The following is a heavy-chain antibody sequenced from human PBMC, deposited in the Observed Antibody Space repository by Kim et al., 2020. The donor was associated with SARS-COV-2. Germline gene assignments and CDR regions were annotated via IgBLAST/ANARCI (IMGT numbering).Heavy chain of an antibody. Sequence: GESLKISCKGSGYSFTSYWISWVRQMPGKGLEWMGRIDPSDSYTNYSPSFQGHVTISADKSISTAYLQWSSLKASDTAMYYCARHAQVATIFNYYYYGMDVWGQGTTVTVSS. J-gene: IGHJ6*02. D-gene: IGHD5-12*01. CDR1: GYSFTSYW. CDR2: IDPSDSYT. V-gene: IGHV5-10-1*01. CDR3: ARHAQVATIFNYYYYGMDV.